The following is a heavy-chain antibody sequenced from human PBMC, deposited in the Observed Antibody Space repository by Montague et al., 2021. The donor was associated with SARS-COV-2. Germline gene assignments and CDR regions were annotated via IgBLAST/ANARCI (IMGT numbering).Heavy chain of an antibody. CDR2: ISGSGGNT. CDR1: GFTFSSYA. J-gene: IGHJ4*02. V-gene: IGHV3-23*01. CDR3: ASLGYCSGGRCYSGDY. D-gene: IGHD2-15*01. Sequence: SRRLSCAASGFTFSSYAMSWVRQAPGKGLEWVSGISGSGGNTYYADSVKGRFTISRDNSKNTLYLQMNSLRAEDTAVYYCASLGYCSGGRCYSGDYWGQGTLVTVSS.